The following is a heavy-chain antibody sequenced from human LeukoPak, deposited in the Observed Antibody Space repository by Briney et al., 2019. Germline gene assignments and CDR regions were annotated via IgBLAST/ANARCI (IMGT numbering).Heavy chain of an antibody. CDR1: GGTFSSYA. J-gene: IGHJ4*02. CDR3: ARDSGSYQGLDY. CDR2: IIPIFGTA. Sequence: SVKVSCRASGGTFSSYAISWVRQAPGQGLEWMGGIIPIFGTANYAQKFQGRVTITTDESTSTAYMELSSLRSEDTAVYYCARDSGSYQGLDYWGQGTLVTVSS. D-gene: IGHD1-26*01. V-gene: IGHV1-69*05.